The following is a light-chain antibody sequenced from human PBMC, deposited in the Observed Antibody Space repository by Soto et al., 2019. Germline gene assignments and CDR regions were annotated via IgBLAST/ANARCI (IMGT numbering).Light chain of an antibody. CDR1: QSVAGSY. V-gene: IGKV3-20*01. J-gene: IGKJ5*01. CDR3: QQYGSSPIT. CDR2: GAS. Sequence: IVLTQSPGTLSLSPGERATLSCRASQSVAGSYLAWYQQQPGQAPRLLIYGASSRATGIPDRLSGSGSGTDFTLTITGLEPEDFAVYYCQQYGSSPITFGQGTRLEIK.